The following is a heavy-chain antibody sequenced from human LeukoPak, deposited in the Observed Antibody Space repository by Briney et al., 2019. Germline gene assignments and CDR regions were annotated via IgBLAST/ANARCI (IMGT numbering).Heavy chain of an antibody. CDR3: ARVRGWAGLDAFNI. V-gene: IGHV4-34*01. D-gene: IGHD6-19*01. J-gene: IGHJ3*02. Sequence: SETLSLTCAVHGGSLNGFYWNWIRQPPGKGLEWIGEINEGEYTNYNPSLESRVTISLDTSKNQFSLRLTSVTAADTAVYYCARVRGWAGLDAFNIWGQGTMVTVSS. CDR2: INEGEYT. CDR1: GGSLNGFY.